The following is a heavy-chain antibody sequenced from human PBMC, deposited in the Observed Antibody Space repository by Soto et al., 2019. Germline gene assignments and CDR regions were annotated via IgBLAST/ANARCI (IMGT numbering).Heavy chain of an antibody. V-gene: IGHV4-39*01. Sequence: QLQLQESGPGLVKPSETLSLTCTVSGGSISSSSYYWGWIRQPPGKGLEWIGSIYYSGSTYYNPSLKSRVTISVDTSKNQFSLKLSAVTAADTAVYYCARHVRDYGDPQPDYWGQGTLVTVSS. CDR1: GGSISSSSYY. D-gene: IGHD4-17*01. J-gene: IGHJ4*02. CDR2: IYYSGST. CDR3: ARHVRDYGDPQPDY.